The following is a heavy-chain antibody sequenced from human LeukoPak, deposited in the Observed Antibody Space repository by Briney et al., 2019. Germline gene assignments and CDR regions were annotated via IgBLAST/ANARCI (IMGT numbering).Heavy chain of an antibody. CDR1: GLTVSESW. CDR3: TWDFV. D-gene: IGHD1-26*01. CDR2: MKSRIRGGTP. Sequence: GGSLRLSCEVSGLTVSESWIQWVRQAPGKGLEWVGRMKSRIRGGTPDYAAPVMGRFNISRDESKNSLSLQMDSLKDEDGGVYYCTWDFVWGQGTMVPVS. V-gene: IGHV3-15*07. J-gene: IGHJ3*01.